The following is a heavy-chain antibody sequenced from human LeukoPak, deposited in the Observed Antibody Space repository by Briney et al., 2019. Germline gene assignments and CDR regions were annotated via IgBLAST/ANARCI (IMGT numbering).Heavy chain of an antibody. V-gene: IGHV3-13*01. J-gene: IGHJ4*02. CDR3: ARGYCSSTSCPFDY. Sequence: PGESLRLSCAASGFTFSSYDMHWVRQATGKGLEWVSAIGTAGDTYYPGSVKGRFTISRENAKNSLYLQMNSLRAGDTAVYYCARGYCSSTSCPFDYWGQGTLVTVSS. CDR1: GFTFSSYD. CDR2: IGTAGDT. D-gene: IGHD2-2*01.